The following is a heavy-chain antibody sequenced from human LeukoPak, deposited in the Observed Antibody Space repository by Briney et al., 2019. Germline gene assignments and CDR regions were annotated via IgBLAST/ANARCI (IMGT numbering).Heavy chain of an antibody. CDR2: ISTSGSNI. CDR3: ATYRQVLLPFES. CDR1: GFTFSSYE. D-gene: IGHD2-8*02. Sequence: GGSLRLSCAASGFTFSSYEMNWVRQAPGKGLEWVSYISTSGSNIYYADSVKGRFTISRDNAKNSLYLQMNSLRAEDTAIYYCATYRQVLLPFESWGQGTLVTVSS. V-gene: IGHV3-48*03. J-gene: IGHJ4*02.